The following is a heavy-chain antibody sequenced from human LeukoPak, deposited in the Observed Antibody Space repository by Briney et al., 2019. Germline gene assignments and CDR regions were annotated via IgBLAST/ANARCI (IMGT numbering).Heavy chain of an antibody. CDR2: IYYSGST. CDR3: AREIGDRGAFDI. Sequence: SETLSLTCTVSGGSISSSSYYWGWIRQPPGKGLEWIGSIYYSGSTYYNPSLKSRVTISVDTSKNQFSLKLSSVTAAVTAVYYCAREIGDRGAFDIWGQGTMVTVSS. D-gene: IGHD3-10*01. V-gene: IGHV4-39*01. CDR1: GGSISSSSYY. J-gene: IGHJ3*02.